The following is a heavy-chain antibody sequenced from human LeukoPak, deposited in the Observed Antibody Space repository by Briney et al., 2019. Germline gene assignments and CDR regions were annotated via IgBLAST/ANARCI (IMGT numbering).Heavy chain of an antibody. J-gene: IGHJ3*02. CDR2: INPNNGDA. CDR1: GYTFTGYY. V-gene: IGHV1-2*02. Sequence: ASVKVSCKASGYTFTGYYIQWVRQAPGQGLEWMGWINPNNGDANYAQKFQGRVTMTRDTSITTAYMELSRLRSDDTAVYYCARDAAYDDSTGSDAFDIWGQGTLVTVSS. D-gene: IGHD3-22*01. CDR3: ARDAAYDDSTGSDAFDI.